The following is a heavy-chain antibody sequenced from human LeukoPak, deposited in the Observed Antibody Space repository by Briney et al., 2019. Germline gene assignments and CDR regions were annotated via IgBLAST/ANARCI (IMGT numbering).Heavy chain of an antibody. D-gene: IGHD2-2*01. CDR1: GVSFISGNW. V-gene: IGHV4-4*02. Sequence: KPSGTLSLTCSISGVSFISGNWWSWVRQPPGKCLKWIGESWHSANTNYNPSLKSRVTTSVDKSTNQSSLKLLSVTAADTAVHYCARAPIAGPATTDYWGQRTLVTVSP. CDR3: ARAPIAGPATTDY. J-gene: IGHJ4*02. CDR2: SWHSANT.